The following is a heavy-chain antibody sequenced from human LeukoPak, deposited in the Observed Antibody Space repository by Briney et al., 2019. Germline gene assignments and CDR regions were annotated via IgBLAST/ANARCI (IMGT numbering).Heavy chain of an antibody. Sequence: GRSLRLSCAASGFTFSSYGMHWVRQAPGKGLVWVSRIYTEGTTTSYADSVEGRFTISRDNAKNTLYLQMNSLRSEDTAMYYCARSQAHSNFDHWGQGTLVTVSS. CDR2: IYTEGTTT. CDR3: ARSQAHSNFDH. CDR1: GFTFSSYG. V-gene: IGHV3-74*01. J-gene: IGHJ4*02.